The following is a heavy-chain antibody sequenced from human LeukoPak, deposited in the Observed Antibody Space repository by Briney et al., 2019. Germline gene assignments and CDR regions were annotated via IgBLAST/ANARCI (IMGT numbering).Heavy chain of an antibody. D-gene: IGHD5-18*01. Sequence: GASVKVSCKASGYTFTSHVIHWVRQAPGPRFDWMGWIDTANGNTQNSQNFQGRVTITSDTSASTAYMELSSLRSEDTAVYYCARGVGYNYGLYYQYGMDVWGQGTTVTVSS. V-gene: IGHV1-3*04. CDR2: IDTANGNT. CDR1: GYTFTSHV. CDR3: ARGVGYNYGLYYQYGMDV. J-gene: IGHJ6*02.